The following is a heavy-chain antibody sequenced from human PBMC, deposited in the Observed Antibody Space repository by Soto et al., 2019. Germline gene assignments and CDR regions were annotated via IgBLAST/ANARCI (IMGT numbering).Heavy chain of an antibody. Sequence: EVQLVESGGGLVKPGWSLRLSCGASGFTFSSYSMNWVRQAPGKGLEWVSSISSSSSYIYYADSVKGRFTISRDNAKNSLYLQMNSLRAEDTAVYYCARTYRSGHGMDVWGQGTTVTVSS. CDR3: ARTYRSGHGMDV. V-gene: IGHV3-21*01. D-gene: IGHD6-19*01. CDR1: GFTFSSYS. J-gene: IGHJ6*02. CDR2: ISSSSSYI.